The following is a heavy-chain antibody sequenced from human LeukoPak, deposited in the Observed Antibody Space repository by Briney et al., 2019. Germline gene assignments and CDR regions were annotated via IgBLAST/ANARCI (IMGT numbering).Heavy chain of an antibody. CDR3: ARDWGYYGSGSYYVLGF. Sequence: ASVKLSCKASGYTFTSYGISWVRQAPGQGLEWMGWISAYNGNTNYAQKLQGRVTMTTDTSTSTAYMELRSLRSDDTAVYYCARDWGYYGSGSYYVLGFWGQGTLVTVSS. J-gene: IGHJ4*02. CDR2: ISAYNGNT. V-gene: IGHV1-18*04. D-gene: IGHD3-10*01. CDR1: GYTFTSYG.